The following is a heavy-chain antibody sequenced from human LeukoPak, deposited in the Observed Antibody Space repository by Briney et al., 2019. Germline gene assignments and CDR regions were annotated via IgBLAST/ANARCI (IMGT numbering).Heavy chain of an antibody. CDR3: AKDEVATVGYCTTTTCQGLDY. Sequence: GGSLRLSCAASGFTFNDYAMHWLRQAPGKGLEWVSGISWRSGSIVYADSVKGRFTISRDNANNFLYLQMTSLTAEDTALYYCAKDEVATVGYCTTTTCQGLDYWGQGTLVTVSS. CDR2: ISWRSGSI. D-gene: IGHD2-2*01. V-gene: IGHV3-9*01. CDR1: GFTFNDYA. J-gene: IGHJ4*02.